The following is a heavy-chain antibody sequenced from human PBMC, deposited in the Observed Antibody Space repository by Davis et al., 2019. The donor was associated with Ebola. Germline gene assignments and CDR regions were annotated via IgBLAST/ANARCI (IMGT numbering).Heavy chain of an antibody. D-gene: IGHD6-6*01. CDR1: GFTFSSYW. J-gene: IGHJ6*03. V-gene: IGHV3-49*04. CDR2: IRSKAYGGTT. Sequence: GESLKISCAASGFTFSSYWMSWVRQAPGKGLEWVGFIRSKAYGGTTEYAASVKGRFTISRDDSKSIAYLQMNSLKTEDTAVYYCTRAGAARRRYYYYMDVWGKGTTVTVSS. CDR3: TRAGAARRRYYYYMDV.